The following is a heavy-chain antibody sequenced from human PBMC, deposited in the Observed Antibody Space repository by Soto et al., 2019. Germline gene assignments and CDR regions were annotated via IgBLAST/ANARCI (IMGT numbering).Heavy chain of an antibody. D-gene: IGHD3-3*01. Sequence: GGSLRLSCAASGFTFSDYYMSWIRQAPGKGLEWVSYISSSSSYTNYADSVKGRFTISRDNAKNSLYLQMNSLRAEDTAVYYCASGVVASDYWGQGTLVTVSS. CDR1: GFTFSDYY. CDR3: ASGVVASDY. V-gene: IGHV3-11*06. J-gene: IGHJ4*02. CDR2: ISSSSSYT.